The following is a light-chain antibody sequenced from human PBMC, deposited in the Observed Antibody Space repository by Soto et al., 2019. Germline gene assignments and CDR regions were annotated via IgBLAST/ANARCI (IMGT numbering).Light chain of an antibody. CDR2: GAS. CDR3: QQYGSSPWT. V-gene: IGKV3-20*01. CDR1: QSVSSSY. Sequence: EIVLTQSPGTLSLSPGERATLSCRASQSVSSSYLAWYQQKPGQAPRPLIYGASSRATGIPDRFSGSGSGTDFTLTLSRLEPEDFAVYYCQQYGSSPWTFGQGTKVEIK. J-gene: IGKJ1*01.